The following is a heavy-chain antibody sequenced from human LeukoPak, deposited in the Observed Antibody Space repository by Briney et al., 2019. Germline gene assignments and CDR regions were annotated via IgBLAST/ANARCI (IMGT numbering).Heavy chain of an antibody. Sequence: PGQSLRLSCTTSGFALDDFAMSWVRQPAGKGLEWVGFIRRRAYGGAAEYAASVKGRFIISRDDSKGIAYLQMNSLKTEDTAVYYCSRNGLVDFDYWGQGSRVIVSP. CDR1: GFALDDFA. V-gene: IGHV3-49*04. CDR3: SRNGLVDFDY. J-gene: IGHJ4*02. CDR2: IRRRAYGGAA.